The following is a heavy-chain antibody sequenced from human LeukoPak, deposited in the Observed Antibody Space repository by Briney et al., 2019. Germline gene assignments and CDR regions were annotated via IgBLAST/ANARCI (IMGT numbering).Heavy chain of an antibody. D-gene: IGHD3-22*01. Sequence: PSETLSLTCTVFGGSFTDFWTWIRHSPGKGLEWIGEINDYTGDTKYNPSLNSRVFISLEKSKNQLSLELRSVTAADTALYYCARGRIAKIVVVHSFTYGMDVWGQGTTVTVSS. CDR3: ARGRIAKIVVVHSFTYGMDV. CDR2: INDYTGDT. V-gene: IGHV4-34*01. CDR1: GGSFTDF. J-gene: IGHJ6*02.